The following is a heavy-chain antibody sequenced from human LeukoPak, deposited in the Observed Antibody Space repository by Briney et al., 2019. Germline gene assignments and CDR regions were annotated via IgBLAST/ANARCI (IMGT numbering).Heavy chain of an antibody. CDR2: ISGYNGNT. CDR3: ARTHDFWATRKGDYFDP. Sequence: VASVKVSCKASGYTFTSYGISWVRQAPGQGLEWMGWISGYNGNTNYAQRFQDRITMTVDKSTTTVYMELNSLRVDDTAVYYCARTHDFWATRKGDYFDPWGQGTLVTVSS. V-gene: IGHV1-18*01. CDR1: GYTFTSYG. D-gene: IGHD3-3*01. J-gene: IGHJ4*02.